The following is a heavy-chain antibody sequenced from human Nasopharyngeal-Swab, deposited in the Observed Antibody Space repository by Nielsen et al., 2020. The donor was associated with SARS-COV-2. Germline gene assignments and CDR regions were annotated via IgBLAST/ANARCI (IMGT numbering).Heavy chain of an antibody. CDR1: GFTFSSYS. CDR3: AIEKPGDY. V-gene: IGHV3-21*01. CDR2: ISSSSSYI. J-gene: IGHJ4*02. D-gene: IGHD1-14*01. Sequence: GESLKISCAASGFTFSSYSMNWVRQAPGKGLEWVSSISSSSSYIYYADSVKGRFTISRDNAKNSLYLQMNSMRAEDTAVYYCAIEKPGDYWGQGTLVTVSS.